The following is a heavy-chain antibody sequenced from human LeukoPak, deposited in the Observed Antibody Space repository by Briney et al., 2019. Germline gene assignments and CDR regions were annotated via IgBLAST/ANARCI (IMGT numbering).Heavy chain of an antibody. CDR1: GFTFSSYG. CDR3: ARDYYGSGSLDY. D-gene: IGHD3-10*01. Sequence: GGSLRLSCAASGFTFSSYGMHWVRQAPGKGLEWVAVISYDGSNKYYADSVKGRFTISRDNSKNTLYLQMNSLRAEDTAVYYCARDYYGSGSLDYWGQGTLVTVSS. V-gene: IGHV3-30*03. J-gene: IGHJ4*02. CDR2: ISYDGSNK.